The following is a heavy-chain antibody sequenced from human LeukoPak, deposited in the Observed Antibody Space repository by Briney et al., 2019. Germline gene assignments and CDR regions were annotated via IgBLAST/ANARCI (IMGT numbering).Heavy chain of an antibody. CDR1: GFTFSTYA. V-gene: IGHV3-23*01. J-gene: IGHJ4*02. Sequence: GGSLRLSCAASGFTFSTYAMSWVRQAPGKGLDWVSGIRSGGDTTFYADSVKGRFTISRDNSKNTVYLQMISLRAEDTAVYHCAKEAGNGWSYFDYWGQGTLVTVSS. CDR2: IRSGGDTT. CDR3: AKEAGNGWSYFDY. D-gene: IGHD6-19*01.